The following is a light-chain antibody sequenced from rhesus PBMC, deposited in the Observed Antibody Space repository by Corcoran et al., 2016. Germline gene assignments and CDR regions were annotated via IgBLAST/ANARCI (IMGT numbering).Light chain of an antibody. CDR1: QGISSY. V-gene: IGKV1-25*01. CDR2: KSS. CDR3: QQRNSYPLT. Sequence: DIPMTQSPSSLSASVGDSVTITCRASQGISSYLAWYQQKPGKAPKLLLYKSSTLKSGVPSRFSVSGSGTDFTLTIRSLQPEDFATYYCQQRNSYPLTFGGGTKVEIK. J-gene: IGKJ4*01.